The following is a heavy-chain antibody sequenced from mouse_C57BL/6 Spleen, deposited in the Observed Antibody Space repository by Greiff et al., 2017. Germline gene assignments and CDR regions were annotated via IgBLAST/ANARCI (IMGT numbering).Heavy chain of an antibody. Sequence: EVQLQQSGPELVKPGASVKMSCKASGYTFTDYNMHWVKQSHGQSLEWIGYINPNNGGTSYNQKFKGKATLTVNKSSSTAYMELRSLTSEDSAVYYCARDYYGNYDAMDYWGQGTSVTVSS. V-gene: IGHV1-22*01. D-gene: IGHD2-1*01. CDR3: ARDYYGNYDAMDY. CDR1: GYTFTDYN. J-gene: IGHJ4*01. CDR2: INPNNGGT.